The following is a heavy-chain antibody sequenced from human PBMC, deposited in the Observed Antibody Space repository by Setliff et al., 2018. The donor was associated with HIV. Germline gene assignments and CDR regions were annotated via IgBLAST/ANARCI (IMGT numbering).Heavy chain of an antibody. CDR2: LFYTGST. CDR3: ARLRPSVADRSYFDH. V-gene: IGHV4-38-2*01. Sequence: SETLSLTCSVSGYSINTAYHWDWVRQPPGKGLEWIGSLFYTGSTSCNPSLKSRVTISVDTSKSQFSLKLSSVTAADTAVYYCARLRPSVADRSYFDHWGQGTLVTVSS. J-gene: IGHJ4*02. D-gene: IGHD6-19*01. CDR1: GYSINTAYH.